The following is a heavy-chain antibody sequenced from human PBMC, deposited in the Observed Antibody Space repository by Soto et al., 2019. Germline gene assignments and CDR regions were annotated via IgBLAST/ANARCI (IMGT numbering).Heavy chain of an antibody. D-gene: IGHD6-6*01. J-gene: IGHJ3*01. V-gene: IGHV4-34*01. CDR1: GGSFSGYY. Sequence: SETLSLTCAVYGGSFSGYYWSWIRQPPGKGLEWIGEINHSGSTNYNPSLESRVTTSVDKSKNQFSLELTSLTAADTAVYYCAKDRLWGSSDRGAPDDLVVCGQGPMVT. CDR3: AKDRLWGSSDRGAPDDLVV. CDR2: INHSGST.